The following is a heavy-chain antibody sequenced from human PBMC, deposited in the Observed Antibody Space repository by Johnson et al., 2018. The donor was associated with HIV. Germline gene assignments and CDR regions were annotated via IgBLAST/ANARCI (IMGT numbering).Heavy chain of an antibody. CDR3: ARDRRNRQWQRLDAFDI. J-gene: IGHJ3*02. V-gene: IGHV3-20*04. CDR2: INWNGGRR. D-gene: IGHD6-19*01. Sequence: VQLVESGGGVVRPGGSLRLSCVASGFTFDDYGMSWVRQAPGKGLEWVSGINWNGGRRGYVDSVNGRFTISRDNARNSLHLEMNSLGAEDTAFYYCARDRRNRQWQRLDAFDIWGQGTMVIVSS. CDR1: GFTFDDYG.